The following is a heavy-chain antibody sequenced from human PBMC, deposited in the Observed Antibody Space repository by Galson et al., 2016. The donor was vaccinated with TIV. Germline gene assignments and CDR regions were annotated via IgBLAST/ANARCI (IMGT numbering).Heavy chain of an antibody. V-gene: IGHV3-23*01. J-gene: IGHJ6*02. D-gene: IGHD3-22*01. CDR2: ISGGGGST. Sequence: SLRLSCAASGFTFSIFAMTWVRQAPGMGLGWVSAISGGGGSTYYADSVKGRFTISRDNSKNTLFLQMNSLRAEDTAVYYCTKVPSSGFSYYYGLYVWGQGTTVTVSS. CDR3: TKVPSSGFSYYYGLYV. CDR1: GFTFSIFA.